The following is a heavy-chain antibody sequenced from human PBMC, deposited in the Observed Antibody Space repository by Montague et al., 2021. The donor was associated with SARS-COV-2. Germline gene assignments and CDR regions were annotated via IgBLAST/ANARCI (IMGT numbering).Heavy chain of an antibody. CDR1: GFSLSTPNVG. J-gene: IGHJ4*02. Sequence: VKPTQTHTLTCTFSGFSLSTPNVGVGWIRQPPGKALEWVAVIYSNDEKRYSPSLRNRLTITKDTAKNQVVLSLTYVGPVDTATYYCAHLIRYYDIFTGIPCDYWGQGSQVTVSS. CDR3: AHLIRYYDIFTGIPCDY. CDR2: IYSNDEK. D-gene: IGHD3-9*01. V-gene: IGHV2-5*01.